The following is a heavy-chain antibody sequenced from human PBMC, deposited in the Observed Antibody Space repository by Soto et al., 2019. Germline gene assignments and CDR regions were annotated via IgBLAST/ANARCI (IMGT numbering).Heavy chain of an antibody. V-gene: IGHV3-30*18. CDR2: ISYDGGEK. J-gene: IGHJ4*02. CDR3: ANDVMGSADY. Sequence: QVQLVESGGGVVQPGRSLRLSCAASGFNFSTYGVHWVRQAPGKGLEWVGVISYDGGEKYYADSVKGRFTISRDNSKDTLYLQMNSLRPEDAAVYYCANDVMGSADYWGQGSLVTVSS. D-gene: IGHD2-8*01. CDR1: GFNFSTYG.